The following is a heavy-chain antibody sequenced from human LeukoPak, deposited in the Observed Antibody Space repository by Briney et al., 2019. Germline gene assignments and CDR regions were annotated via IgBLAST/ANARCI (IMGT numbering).Heavy chain of an antibody. V-gene: IGHV4-34*01. CDR2: INHSGST. CDR1: GGSFSGYY. D-gene: IGHD6-6*01. J-gene: IGHJ6*02. Sequence: SETLSLTCAVYGGSFSGYYWSWIRQPPGKGLEWIGEINHSGSTNYNPSLKSRVTISVDTSKNQFSLKLSSVTAADTAVYYCARGKYSSSSPFYYYYYGMDVWGQGTTVTVSS. CDR3: ARGKYSSSSPFYYYYYGMDV.